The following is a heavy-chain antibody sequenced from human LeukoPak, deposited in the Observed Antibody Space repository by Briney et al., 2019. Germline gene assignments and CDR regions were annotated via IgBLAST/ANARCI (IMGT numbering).Heavy chain of an antibody. V-gene: IGHV3-48*03. CDR2: ISSSGSNI. CDR1: GFTFSSYE. Sequence: GGSLRLSCAASGFTFSSYEMNWVRQAPGKGLEGVSYISSSGSNIYYTDSVKGRFTISRDNTKNSLYLQMNSLRAEDTAVYYCARDGYSGYDAGEAFDIWGQGTMVTVSS. J-gene: IGHJ3*02. CDR3: ARDGYSGYDAGEAFDI. D-gene: IGHD5-12*01.